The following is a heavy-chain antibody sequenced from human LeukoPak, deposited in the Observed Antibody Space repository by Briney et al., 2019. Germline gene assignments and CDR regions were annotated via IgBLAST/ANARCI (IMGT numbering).Heavy chain of an antibody. CDR2: IYSGGST. Sequence: GSLRLSCAASGFTVSSNYMSWVRQAPGKGLEWVSVIYSGGSTYYADSVKGRFTISRDNSKNTLYLQMNSLRAEDTAVYYCAKDLAYSSGWYLDWGQGTLVTVSS. D-gene: IGHD6-19*01. CDR1: GFTVSSNY. V-gene: IGHV3-53*01. J-gene: IGHJ4*02. CDR3: AKDLAYSSGWYLD.